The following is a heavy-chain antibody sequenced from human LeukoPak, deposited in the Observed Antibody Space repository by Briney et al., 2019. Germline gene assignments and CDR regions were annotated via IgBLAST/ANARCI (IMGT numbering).Heavy chain of an antibody. J-gene: IGHJ4*02. V-gene: IGHV3-21*01. CDR1: GFTFSSYS. D-gene: IGHD5-12*01. Sequence: GGSLRLSCAASGFTFSSYSMNWVRQAPGKGLEWVSSISSSSSYIYYADSVKGRFTISRDNAKNSLYLQMNSLRAEDTAVYYCARVNRPSPWLPIDYWGRGTLITVSS. CDR2: ISSSSSYI. CDR3: ARVNRPSPWLPIDY.